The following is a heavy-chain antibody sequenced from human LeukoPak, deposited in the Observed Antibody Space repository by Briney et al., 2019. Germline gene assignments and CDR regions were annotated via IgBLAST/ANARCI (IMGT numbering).Heavy chain of an antibody. V-gene: IGHV3-23*01. D-gene: IGHD3-22*01. Sequence: GGSLRLSCAASGFTFSSYAMSWVRQAPGKGLEWVSAISGSGGSTYYAGSVKGRFTISRDNSKNTLYLQMNSLRAEDTAVYYCAKSTRDLNYYDSSGYAEYFQHWGQGTLVTVSS. CDR3: AKSTRDLNYYDSSGYAEYFQH. J-gene: IGHJ1*01. CDR1: GFTFSSYA. CDR2: ISGSGGST.